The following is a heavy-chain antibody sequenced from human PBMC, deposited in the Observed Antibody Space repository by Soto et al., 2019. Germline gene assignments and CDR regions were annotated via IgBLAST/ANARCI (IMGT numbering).Heavy chain of an antibody. V-gene: IGHV2-5*02. D-gene: IGHD4-17*01. CDR2: TYWDDDK. CDR3: AHRQRTVYFDY. CDR1: GFSLSTSGVG. Sequence: QITLKESGPTLVKPTQTLTLTRTFSGFSLSTSGVGVGWIRQPPGKALEWLALTYWDDDKRYSPSLKSRLTSTKDTSKNQVVLTMTNMDPVDTATYYCAHRQRTVYFDYWGQGTLVTVSS. J-gene: IGHJ4*02.